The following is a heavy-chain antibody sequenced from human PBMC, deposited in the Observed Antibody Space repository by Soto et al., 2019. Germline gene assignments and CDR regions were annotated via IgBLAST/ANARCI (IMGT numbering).Heavy chain of an antibody. D-gene: IGHD6-13*01. V-gene: IGHV1-18*01. CDR3: ARVSPSSRAAEP. Sequence: QVQLVQSGAEVKKPGASVRVSCKTSGYTFTSYGISWVRQAPGQGLEWMGWISAYNGNTNYAQSLQGRVTMTTDTATTTAYMELRSLKSDDTAVYYCARVSPSSRAAEPWGQGTLVTVS. J-gene: IGHJ4*02. CDR2: ISAYNGNT. CDR1: GYTFTSYG.